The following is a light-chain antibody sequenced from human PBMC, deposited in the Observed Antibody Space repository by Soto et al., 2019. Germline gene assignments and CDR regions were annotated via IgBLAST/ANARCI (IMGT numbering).Light chain of an antibody. Sequence: DLQMTQSPSTLSASVGDRVTITCRASEGISSWLAWYQQKPGKAPKLLIYDASTLEAGVPSRFSGSGSGTEFTLTISSLQPDEFATYYCQQYNTYLTFGQGTKVEIK. V-gene: IGKV1-5*01. CDR2: DAS. CDR1: EGISSW. J-gene: IGKJ1*01. CDR3: QQYNTYLT.